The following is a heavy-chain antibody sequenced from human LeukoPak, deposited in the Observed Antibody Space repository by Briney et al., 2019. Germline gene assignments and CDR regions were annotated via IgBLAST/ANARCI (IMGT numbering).Heavy chain of an antibody. V-gene: IGHV3-74*01. D-gene: IGHD5-18*01. CDR3: ARDVAYYSYGQYNWFDP. J-gene: IGHJ5*02. CDR1: GFTFSSYS. Sequence: GGSLRPSCAASGFTFSSYSMHWGCQAPRKRHVWVSRINSDASRTSCAASVKGRSPISRDNANNTLYLQMNSLRAEDTAVYYCARDVAYYSYGQYNWFDPWGQGTLVTVSS. CDR2: INSDASRT.